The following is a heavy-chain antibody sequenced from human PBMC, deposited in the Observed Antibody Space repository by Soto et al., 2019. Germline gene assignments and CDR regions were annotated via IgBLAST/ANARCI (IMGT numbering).Heavy chain of an antibody. D-gene: IGHD2-15*01. Sequence: SLLISCASSVFTFEIFAIAWVRQAPGRGLEWVSSISWDGATIAYADAVKGRFTISRDNAKKFAFLQMNSLRSDDSAFYYCERADNRDSWGQGTMVTVSS. V-gene: IGHV3-9*01. J-gene: IGHJ4*02. CDR3: ERADNRDS. CDR1: VFTFEIFA. CDR2: ISWDGATI.